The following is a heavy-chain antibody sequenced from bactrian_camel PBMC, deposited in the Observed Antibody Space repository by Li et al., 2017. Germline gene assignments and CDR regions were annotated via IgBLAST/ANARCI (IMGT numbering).Heavy chain of an antibody. CDR2: FDRDRNT. D-gene: IGHD2*01. CDR1: GYIYSSYC. J-gene: IGHJ4*01. CDR3: AADLSRHQSGRGCYAVDDDYAW. Sequence: HVQLVESGGGSVRAGGSLRLSCVASGYIYSSYCMGWFRQAPGKEREGVAHFDRDRNTEYADSMKGRFTISKGNANNTLYLRMNSLQPGDTATYYCAADLSRHQSGRGCYAVDDDYAWRGQGTQVTVS. V-gene: IGHV3S53*01.